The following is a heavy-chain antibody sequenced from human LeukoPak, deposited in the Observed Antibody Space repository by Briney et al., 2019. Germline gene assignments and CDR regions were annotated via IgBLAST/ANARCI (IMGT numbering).Heavy chain of an antibody. Sequence: PGGSLRLSCAVSGFPLSSYAMSWVRQAPGKGLGWDSATSSSDAGTYYAASVRGRFTISRDNSKNTLYLQMNSLRAEDTAVYYCGVSGWVVVDKYYFDYWGQGTLVTVSS. CDR3: GVSGWVVVDKYYFDY. CDR1: GFPLSSYA. CDR2: TSSSDAGT. J-gene: IGHJ4*02. D-gene: IGHD6-19*01. V-gene: IGHV3-23*01.